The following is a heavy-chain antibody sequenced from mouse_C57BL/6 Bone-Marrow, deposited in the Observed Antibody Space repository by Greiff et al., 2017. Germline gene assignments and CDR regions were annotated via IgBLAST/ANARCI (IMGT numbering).Heavy chain of an antibody. CDR3: ARGSSGYLYAMDY. Sequence: VKVVESGAELARPGASVKLSCKASGYTFTSYGISWVKQRTGQGLEWIGEIYPRSGNTYYNEKFKSKATLTADKSSSTAYMELRSLTSEDSAVYFCARGSSGYLYAMDYWGQGTSVTVSS. V-gene: IGHV1-81*01. CDR1: GYTFTSYG. J-gene: IGHJ4*01. D-gene: IGHD3-2*02. CDR2: IYPRSGNT.